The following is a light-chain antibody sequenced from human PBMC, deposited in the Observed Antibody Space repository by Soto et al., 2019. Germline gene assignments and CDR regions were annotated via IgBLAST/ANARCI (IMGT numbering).Light chain of an antibody. CDR3: SSYTSSSTRV. V-gene: IGLV2-14*01. CDR2: EVS. J-gene: IGLJ3*02. CDR1: SSDVGGYNY. Sequence: QSVLTQPASVSGSPGQSITISCTGTSSDVGGYNYFSWYQQHPGKAPKLMIYEVSNRPSGVSNRFSGSKSGNTASLTISGLQAEDEADYYWSSYTSSSTRVFGGGTKLTVL.